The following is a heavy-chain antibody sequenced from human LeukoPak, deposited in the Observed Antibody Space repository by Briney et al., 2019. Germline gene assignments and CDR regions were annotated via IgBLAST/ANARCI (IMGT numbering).Heavy chain of an antibody. J-gene: IGHJ3*02. CDR1: GVSISSSNW. Sequence: SETLSLTCAVSGVSISSSNWWSWVRQPPGKGLEWIGEIYHSGSTNYNPSLKSRVTISVDKSKNQFSLKLSSVTAADTAVYYCARDLMTYGSGSYLDAFDIWGQGTMVPSLQ. V-gene: IGHV4-4*02. CDR2: IYHSGST. D-gene: IGHD3-10*01. CDR3: ARDLMTYGSGSYLDAFDI.